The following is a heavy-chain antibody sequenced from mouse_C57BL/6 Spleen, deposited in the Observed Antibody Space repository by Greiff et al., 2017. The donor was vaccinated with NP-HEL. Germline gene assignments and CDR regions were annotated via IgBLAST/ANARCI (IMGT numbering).Heavy chain of an antibody. Sequence: VQLQQSDAELVKPGASVKISCKVSGYTFTDHSIHWLKQRPEQGLEWIGYIYPRDGSTKYNEKFKGKATLTADKSSSTAYIQLNSLTSEDSAVYYCARKGVLLIQYPYFDDWGKGTTLTVSS. D-gene: IGHD1-1*01. CDR2: IYPRDGST. V-gene: IGHV1-78*01. CDR1: GYTFTDHS. J-gene: IGHJ2*01. CDR3: ARKGVLLIQYPYFDD.